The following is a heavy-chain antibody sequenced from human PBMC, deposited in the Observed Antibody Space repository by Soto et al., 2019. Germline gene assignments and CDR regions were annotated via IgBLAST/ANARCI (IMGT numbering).Heavy chain of an antibody. Sequence: PGGSLRLSCAASGFTFSSYWMSWVRQAPGRGLEWLSHISSSSNTIFYADSVKGRFTISRDNTNNTLYLQMNSLRVEDTAMYYCVREPWGFSGTWYDYWGQGTLVTVSS. CDR2: ISSSSNTI. V-gene: IGHV3-48*04. D-gene: IGHD6-13*01. J-gene: IGHJ4*02. CDR3: VREPWGFSGTWYDY. CDR1: GFTFSSYW.